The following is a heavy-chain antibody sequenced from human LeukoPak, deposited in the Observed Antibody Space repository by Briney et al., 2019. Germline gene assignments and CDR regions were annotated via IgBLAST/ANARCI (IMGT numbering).Heavy chain of an antibody. Sequence: KPSETLSLTCTVSGYSISSGYYWGWIRQPPGKGLEWIGSIYHSGSTYYNPSLKSRVTISVDTSKNQFSLKLSSVTAAYTAVYYCARTKRIVGTDYWGQGTLVTVSS. CDR1: GYSISSGYY. CDR2: IYHSGST. CDR3: ARTKRIVGTDY. V-gene: IGHV4-38-2*02. J-gene: IGHJ4*02. D-gene: IGHD1-26*01.